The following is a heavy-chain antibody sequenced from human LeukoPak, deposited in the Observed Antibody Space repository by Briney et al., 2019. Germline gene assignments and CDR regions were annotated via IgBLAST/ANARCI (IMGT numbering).Heavy chain of an antibody. V-gene: IGHV4-34*01. CDR1: GGSFSGYY. J-gene: IGHJ4*02. CDR2: INHSGST. CDR3: ARSWDYLYYYDSSGYYQLDY. Sequence: PSETLSLTCAVYGGSFSGYYWRWIRQPPGKGLEWIGEINHSGSTNYNPSLKSRVTISVDTSKNQFSLKLSSVTAADTAVYYCARSWDYLYYYDSSGYYQLDYWGQGTLVTVSS. D-gene: IGHD3-22*01.